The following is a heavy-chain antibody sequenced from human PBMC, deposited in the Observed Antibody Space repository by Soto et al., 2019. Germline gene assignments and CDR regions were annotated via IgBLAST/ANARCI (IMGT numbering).Heavy chain of an antibody. CDR2: IYYSGST. Sequence: PSETLSLTCTVSGASISSYYWSWIRQPPGKGLEWIGYIYYSGSTNYNPSLKSRVTISVDTSKNQFSLKVSSVTATDTAVYYCARGERTGYLKTLTYNEMDVWGQGTTVTVSS. CDR1: GASISSYY. V-gene: IGHV4-59*01. D-gene: IGHD1-1*01. CDR3: ARGERTGYLKTLTYNEMDV. J-gene: IGHJ6*02.